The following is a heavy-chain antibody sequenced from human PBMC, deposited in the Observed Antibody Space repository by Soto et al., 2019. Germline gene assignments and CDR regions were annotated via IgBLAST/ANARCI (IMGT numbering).Heavy chain of an antibody. CDR2: FFHSGSN. V-gene: IGHV4-4*02. CDR3: AASLSNYYFGMDV. Sequence: QVQLQESGPGLVKPSETLSLTCAVSGASVSNSNWWNWVRQPPGKGLEWIGEFFHSGSNNDNPSLKGRVTMSVDKLKNQLSLTLTSVTAADSAVYYCAASLSNYYFGMDVWGQGFTVTVSS. CDR1: GASVSNSNW. J-gene: IGHJ6*02. D-gene: IGHD3-3*02.